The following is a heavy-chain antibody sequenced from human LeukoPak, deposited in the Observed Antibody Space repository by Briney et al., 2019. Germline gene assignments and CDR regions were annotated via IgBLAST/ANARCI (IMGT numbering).Heavy chain of an antibody. V-gene: IGHV3-23*01. CDR2: ISGSGGST. CDR3: ASRPGADIGPLDY. D-gene: IGHD2-2*01. Sequence: GGSLRLSCAASGFTFSSYAMSWVRQAPGKGLEWVSSISGSGGSTYYADSVKGRFTISRDNSKNTLYLQLNSLRADETAVYYCASRPGADIGPLDYWGQGTLVTVSS. J-gene: IGHJ4*02. CDR1: GFTFSSYA.